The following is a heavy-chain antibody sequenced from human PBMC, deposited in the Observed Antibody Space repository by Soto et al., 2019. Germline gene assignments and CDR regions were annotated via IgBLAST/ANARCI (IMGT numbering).Heavy chain of an antibody. Sequence: SETVSPTCAVYGGSFIGYYWSWIRQPPGKGLEGIGEINHSGSTNYNPSLKSRVTISVETSKNQFSLKLSSVTAADTAVYYCARGIAARLRGYYGMDVGGQGTTVTVSS. CDR3: ARGIAARLRGYYGMDV. D-gene: IGHD6-6*01. CDR2: INHSGST. CDR1: GGSFIGYY. J-gene: IGHJ6*02. V-gene: IGHV4-34*01.